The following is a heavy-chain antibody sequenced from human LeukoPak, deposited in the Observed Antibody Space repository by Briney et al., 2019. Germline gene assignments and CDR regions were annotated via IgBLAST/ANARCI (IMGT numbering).Heavy chain of an antibody. CDR2: ISSSSSYI. CDR3: ARDMSAFGAYGAFDI. Sequence: GGSLRLSCAASGFTFSSYSMNWVSQAPGKGLEWVSSISSSSSYIYYADSVKGRFTISRDNAKNSLYLQMNSLRAEDTAVDYCARDMSAFGAYGAFDIWGQGTMVTVSS. V-gene: IGHV3-21*01. D-gene: IGHD1-26*01. J-gene: IGHJ3*02. CDR1: GFTFSSYS.